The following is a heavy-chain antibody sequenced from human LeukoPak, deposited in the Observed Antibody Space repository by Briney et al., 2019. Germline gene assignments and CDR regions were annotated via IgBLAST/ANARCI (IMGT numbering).Heavy chain of an antibody. Sequence: GGSLRLSCAMSGFTFSDTWMSWVRQAPGKGLEWVATIQPDGSRKYYVDSVRGRFTISRDNARNSLFLQMNSLRAEDTALYYCARDDSDNWGQGTLVTVSS. V-gene: IGHV3-7*01. CDR3: ARDDSDN. CDR2: IQPDGSRK. J-gene: IGHJ4*02. CDR1: GFTFSDTW.